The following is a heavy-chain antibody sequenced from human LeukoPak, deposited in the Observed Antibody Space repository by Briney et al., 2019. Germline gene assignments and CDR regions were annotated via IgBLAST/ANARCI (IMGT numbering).Heavy chain of an antibody. V-gene: IGHV3-30-3*01. J-gene: IGHJ4*02. CDR3: AREWLARFYFDY. CDR1: GFTFSSYA. D-gene: IGHD6-19*01. CDR2: ISYDGSNK. Sequence: GGSLRLSCAASGFTFSSYAMHWVRQAPGKGLEWVAVISYDGSNKYYADSVKGRFTISRDNSENTLYLQMNSLRAEDTAVYYCAREWLARFYFDYWGQGTLVTVSS.